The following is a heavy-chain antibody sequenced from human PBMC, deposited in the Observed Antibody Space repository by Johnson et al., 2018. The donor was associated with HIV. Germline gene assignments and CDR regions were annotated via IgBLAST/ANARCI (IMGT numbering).Heavy chain of an antibody. CDR1: GFTFSSYT. CDR2: IRYDGSNK. Sequence: QVQLVESGGGVVQPGRSLRLSCAASGFTFSSYTMHWVRQAPGKGLEWVAFIRYDGSNKYYSDSVKGRFTISRDNSKNTLYLQMNSLRPEDTAVYYCAKDLQLWAPSSAFDIWGQGTMVTVSS. J-gene: IGHJ3*02. V-gene: IGHV3-30*02. CDR3: AKDLQLWAPSSAFDI. D-gene: IGHD5-18*01.